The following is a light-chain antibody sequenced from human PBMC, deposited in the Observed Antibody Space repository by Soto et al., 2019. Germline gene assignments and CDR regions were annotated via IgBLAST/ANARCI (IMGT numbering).Light chain of an antibody. CDR1: TGAVTSGYY. Sequence: QAVVTQEPSLTVSPGGTVTLTCASNTGAVTSGYYPNWLQQKPGQPPRALIYNTDNKHSWTPARFSGSLLGDKAALTLSSVQPEDEAEYHCLLYYNGGTQAAFGGGTKVTVL. CDR3: LLYYNGGTQAA. CDR2: NTD. J-gene: IGLJ2*01. V-gene: IGLV7-43*01.